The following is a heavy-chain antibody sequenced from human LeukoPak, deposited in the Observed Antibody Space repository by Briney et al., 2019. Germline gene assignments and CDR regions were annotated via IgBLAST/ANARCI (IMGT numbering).Heavy chain of an antibody. D-gene: IGHD6-19*01. Sequence: PSETLSLTCAVYGGSFSGYYWSWIRQPPGKGLEWIGEINHSGSTNYNPSLKSRVTISVDTSKNQFSLKLSSVTAADTAVYYCARGRPLRIAVAGTRYYYYYGIDVWGQGTTVTVSS. J-gene: IGHJ6*02. CDR2: INHSGST. V-gene: IGHV4-34*01. CDR1: GGSFSGYY. CDR3: ARGRPLRIAVAGTRYYYYYGIDV.